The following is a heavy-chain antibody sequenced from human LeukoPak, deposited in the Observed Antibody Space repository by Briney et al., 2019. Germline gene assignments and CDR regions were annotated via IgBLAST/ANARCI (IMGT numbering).Heavy chain of an antibody. D-gene: IGHD3-3*01. J-gene: IGHJ4*02. Sequence: SETLSLTCTVSGGSISSYYWSWIRQPPGKGLEWIGYIYYSGSTNYNPSLKSRVTISVDTSKNQFSLKLSSVTAADTAVYYCTREGDFWRRNYYFDYWGQGTLVTVSS. CDR1: GGSISSYY. CDR3: TREGDFWRRNYYFDY. CDR2: IYYSGST. V-gene: IGHV4-59*01.